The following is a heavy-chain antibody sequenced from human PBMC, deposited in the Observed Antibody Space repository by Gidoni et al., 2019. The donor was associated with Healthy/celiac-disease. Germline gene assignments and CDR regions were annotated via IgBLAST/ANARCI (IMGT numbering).Heavy chain of an antibody. CDR1: GFTFDDYA. J-gene: IGHJ6*02. CDR3: AKDMGSGYQLLPRYGMDV. CDR2: ISWNSGSI. V-gene: IGHV3-9*01. Sequence: EVQLVESGGGLVQPGRSLRLSCAASGFTFDDYAMHWVRQAPGKGLEWVSGISWNSGSIGYADSVKGRFTISRDNAKNSLYLQMNSLRAEDTALYYCAKDMGSGYQLLPRYGMDVWGQGTTVTVSS. D-gene: IGHD2-2*01.